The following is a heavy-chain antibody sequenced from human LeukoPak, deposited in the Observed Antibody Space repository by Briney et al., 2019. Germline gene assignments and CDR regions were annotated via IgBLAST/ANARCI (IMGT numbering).Heavy chain of an antibody. D-gene: IGHD3-22*01. CDR1: GFTFSSYA. J-gene: IGHJ4*02. Sequence: GGSLRLSCAASGFTFSSYAMSWVRQAPGKGLEWVSAISGSGGSTYYADSVKGRFTISRDNSKNTLYLQMDSLRAEDTAVYYCVRADSSGYYYFDYWGQGTLATVSS. CDR3: VRADSSGYYYFDY. V-gene: IGHV3-23*01. CDR2: ISGSGGST.